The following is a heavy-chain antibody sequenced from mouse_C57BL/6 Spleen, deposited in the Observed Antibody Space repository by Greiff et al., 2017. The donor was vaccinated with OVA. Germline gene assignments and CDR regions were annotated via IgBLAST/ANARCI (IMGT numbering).Heavy chain of an antibody. D-gene: IGHD1-1*01. Sequence: EVQLQESGPELVKPGASVKIPCKASGYTFTDYNMDWVKQSPGKSLEWIGDINPNNGGTIYNQKFKGKATLTVDKSSSTAYMELSSLTSEDTAVYDGARYYYGSSYYWYFDDWGKGTTVTVSS. CDR1: GYTFTDYN. CDR3: ARYYYGSSYYWYFDD. V-gene: IGHV1-18*01. CDR2: INPNNGGT. J-gene: IGHJ1*03.